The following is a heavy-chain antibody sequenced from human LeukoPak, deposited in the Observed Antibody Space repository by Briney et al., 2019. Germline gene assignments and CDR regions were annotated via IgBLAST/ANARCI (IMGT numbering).Heavy chain of an antibody. Sequence: GGSLRLSCAASGFTFSSYAMSWVRQAPGKGLEWVSAISGSGGSTYYADSVKGRFTISRDNSKNTLYLQMNSLRAEDTAVYYCASTTRGGTYYYYMDVWGKGTTVTISS. CDR2: ISGSGGST. CDR3: ASTTRGGTYYYYMDV. D-gene: IGHD1-1*01. CDR1: GFTFSSYA. J-gene: IGHJ6*03. V-gene: IGHV3-23*01.